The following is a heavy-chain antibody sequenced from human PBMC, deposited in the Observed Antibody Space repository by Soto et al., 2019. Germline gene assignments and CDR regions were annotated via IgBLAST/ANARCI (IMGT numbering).Heavy chain of an antibody. CDR3: ARQLPDIYYYGMDV. D-gene: IGHD5-18*01. CDR1: GFTFSSYA. Sequence: GGSLRLSCAASGFTFSSYAMSWVRQAPGKGLEWVSAISGSGGSTYYADSVKGRFTISRDNSKNTLYLQMNSLRAEDTAVYYCARQLPDIYYYGMDVWGQGTTVTVSS. CDR2: ISGSGGST. J-gene: IGHJ6*02. V-gene: IGHV3-23*01.